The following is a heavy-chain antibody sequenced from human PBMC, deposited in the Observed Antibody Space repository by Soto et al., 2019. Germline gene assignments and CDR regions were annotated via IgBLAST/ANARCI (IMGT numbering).Heavy chain of an antibody. CDR1: GFTVSSNY. CDR3: ARPGYCSGGSCYWIDY. D-gene: IGHD2-15*01. CDR2: IYSGGST. J-gene: IGHJ4*02. V-gene: IGHV3-53*04. Sequence: GSLRLSCAASGFTVSSNYMSWVRQAPGKGLEWVSVIYSGGSTYYADSVKGRFTISRHNSKNTLYLQMNSLRAEDTAVYYCARPGYCSGGSCYWIDYWGQGTLVTVSS.